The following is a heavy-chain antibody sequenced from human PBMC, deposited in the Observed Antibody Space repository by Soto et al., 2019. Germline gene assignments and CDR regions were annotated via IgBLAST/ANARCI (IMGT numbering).Heavy chain of an antibody. Sequence: GGSLRLSCAASGFTFSSYAMSWVRQAPGKGLEWVSAISGSGGSTYYADSVKGRFTISRDNSKNTLYLQMNSLRAEDTAVYYCAKGPPGFVYYHYYRLDVWGQGTTVTVSS. CDR1: GFTFSSYA. CDR3: AKGPPGFVYYHYYRLDV. D-gene: IGHD3-10*01. CDR2: ISGSGGST. V-gene: IGHV3-23*01. J-gene: IGHJ6*02.